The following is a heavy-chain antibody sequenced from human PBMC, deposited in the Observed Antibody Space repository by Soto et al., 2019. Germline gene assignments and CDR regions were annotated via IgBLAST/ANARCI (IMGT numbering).Heavy chain of an antibody. CDR3: ARDPPYYYDCSGYTHLPTFSAVFDY. D-gene: IGHD3-22*01. Sequence: AAVKVSCKASGYTFSSDAINWVRQATGQGLEWMGWMNPNSGNTGYAQKFQGRVTMTRNTSISTAYMELSSLRSEDTAVYYCARDPPYYYDCSGYTHLPTFSAVFDYWGQGTLVTVSS. CDR2: MNPNSGNT. CDR1: GYTFSSDA. V-gene: IGHV1-8*01. J-gene: IGHJ4*01.